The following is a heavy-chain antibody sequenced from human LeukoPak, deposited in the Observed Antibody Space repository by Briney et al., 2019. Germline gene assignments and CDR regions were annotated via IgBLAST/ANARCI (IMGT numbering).Heavy chain of an antibody. CDR1: GFTFSSYG. V-gene: IGHV3-30*18. Sequence: GGSLRLSCAASGFTFSSYGMHWVRQAPGKGLEWVAVISYDGSNKYYADSVKGRFTISRDNSKNTLYLQMNSLRAEDTAVYYCAKEFQGIAVAGDFDYWGQGTLVTVSS. CDR2: ISYDGSNK. D-gene: IGHD6-19*01. J-gene: IGHJ4*02. CDR3: AKEFQGIAVAGDFDY.